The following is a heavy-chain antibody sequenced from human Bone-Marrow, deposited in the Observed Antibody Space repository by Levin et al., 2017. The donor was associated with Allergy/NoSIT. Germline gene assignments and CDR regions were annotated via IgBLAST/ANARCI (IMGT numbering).Heavy chain of an antibody. Sequence: VASVKVSCKASGGAFSSNSVSWVRQAPGQGLEWVGGIITAFGTASYGQKFQGRVTITADMSTSTAYMDLSSLTSEDTAIYFCARGRDWGYFDFWGQGTLVSVSS. V-gene: IGHV1-69*06. CDR2: IITAFGTA. D-gene: IGHD3-16*01. CDR3: ARGRDWGYFDF. CDR1: GGAFSSNS. J-gene: IGHJ4*02.